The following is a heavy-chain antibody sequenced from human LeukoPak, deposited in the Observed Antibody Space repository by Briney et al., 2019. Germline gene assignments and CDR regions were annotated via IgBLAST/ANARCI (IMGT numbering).Heavy chain of an antibody. J-gene: IGHJ5*02. D-gene: IGHD3-10*01. CDR2: IYYSGST. CDR3: ARALWFGELLGGNWFDP. CDR1: GGSISSGGYY. V-gene: IGHV4-31*03. Sequence: PSETLSLTCTVSGGSISSGGYYWSWIRQHPGKGLEWIGYIYYSGSTYYNPSLKSRVTISVDTSKNQFSLKLSSVTAADTAVYYCARALWFGELLGGNWFDPWGQGTLVTVSS.